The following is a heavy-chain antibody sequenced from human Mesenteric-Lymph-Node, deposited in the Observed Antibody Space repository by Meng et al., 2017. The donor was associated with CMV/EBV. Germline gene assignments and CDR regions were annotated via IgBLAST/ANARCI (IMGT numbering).Heavy chain of an antibody. CDR2: INHSGST. Sequence: QGQLHQRAPGLLNPSETLSVTCAVYGGSFSGYYWNWIRQSPEKGLEWIGEINHSGSTTYNPSFTSRIIISVDTSTNQISLNMSSVTAADTAVYYCARGSSYDILTGYFDYWGQGALVTVSS. D-gene: IGHD3-9*01. J-gene: IGHJ4*02. CDR3: ARGSSYDILTGYFDY. CDR1: GGSFSGYY. V-gene: IGHV4-34*01.